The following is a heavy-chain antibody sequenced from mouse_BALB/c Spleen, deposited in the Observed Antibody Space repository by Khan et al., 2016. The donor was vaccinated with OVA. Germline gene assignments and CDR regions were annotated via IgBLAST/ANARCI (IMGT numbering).Heavy chain of an antibody. J-gene: IGHJ3*01. D-gene: IGHD2-14*01. Sequence: QVQLKESGAELARPGASVKMSCKASGYTFTTYTIHWIKQRPGQGLEWIGYIIPSNDYTNYNQKFKDRATLTADKSSSTAYMRLSSLTSEDSAVYYCAREGAYYRSDGWFAYWGQGTLVTVSA. CDR1: GYTFTTYT. V-gene: IGHV1-4*01. CDR2: IIPSNDYT. CDR3: AREGAYYRSDGWFAY.